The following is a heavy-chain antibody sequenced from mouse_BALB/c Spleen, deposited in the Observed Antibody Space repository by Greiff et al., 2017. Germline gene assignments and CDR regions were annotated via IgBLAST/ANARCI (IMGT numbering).Heavy chain of an antibody. V-gene: IGHV5-4*02. CDR1: GFTFSDYY. CDR2: ISDGGSYT. Sequence: EVMLVESGGGLVKPGGSLKLSCAASGFTFSDYYMYWVRQTPEKRLEWVATISDGGSYTYYPDSVKGRFTISRDNAKNNLYLQMSSLKSEDTAMYYGARDRGSRRAWFDDWGQGTLVTVSA. J-gene: IGHJ3*01. CDR3: ARDRGSRRAWFDD. D-gene: IGHD3-1*01.